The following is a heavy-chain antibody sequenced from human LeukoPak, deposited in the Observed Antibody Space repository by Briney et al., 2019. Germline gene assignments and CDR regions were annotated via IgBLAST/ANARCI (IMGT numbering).Heavy chain of an antibody. Sequence: GGSLRLSCAASGFTFSSYAMSWVRQAPGKGLEWVSAISGSGGSTYYADPVKGRFTISRDNSKNTLYLQMNSLRAEDTAVYYCATSNIVVVPAAIEDYWGQGTLVTVSS. D-gene: IGHD2-2*01. CDR2: ISGSGGST. CDR3: ATSNIVVVPAAIEDY. V-gene: IGHV3-23*01. J-gene: IGHJ4*02. CDR1: GFTFSSYA.